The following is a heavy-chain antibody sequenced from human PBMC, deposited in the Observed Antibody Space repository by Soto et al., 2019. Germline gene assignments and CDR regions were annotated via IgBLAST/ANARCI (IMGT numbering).Heavy chain of an antibody. CDR1: GFTFSSYA. CDR3: ARDHGRVDYSNLRGYYYYGMDV. J-gene: IGHJ6*02. CDR2: ISYDGSNK. Sequence: QVQLVESGGGVVQPGRSLRLSCAASGFTFSSYAMHWVRQAPGKGLEWVAVISYDGSNKYYADSVKGRFTISRDNSKNTLYVQMNSLRAEDTAVYYCARDHGRVDYSNLRGYYYYGMDVWGQGTTVTVSS. V-gene: IGHV3-30-3*01. D-gene: IGHD4-4*01.